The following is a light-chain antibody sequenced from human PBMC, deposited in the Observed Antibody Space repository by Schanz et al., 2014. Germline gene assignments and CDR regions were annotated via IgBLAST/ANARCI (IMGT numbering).Light chain of an antibody. CDR1: SSDIGGYNY. J-gene: IGLJ2*01. Sequence: QSALTQPASVSGSPGKSITISCTGTSSDIGGYNYVTWYQQYPGKAPKVIIYDVSDRPSGVPDRFSGSKSGASASLAITGLQAEDEADYYCQSYDSSLSGGVFGGGTKLTVL. V-gene: IGLV2-14*03. CDR3: QSYDSSLSGGV. CDR2: DVS.